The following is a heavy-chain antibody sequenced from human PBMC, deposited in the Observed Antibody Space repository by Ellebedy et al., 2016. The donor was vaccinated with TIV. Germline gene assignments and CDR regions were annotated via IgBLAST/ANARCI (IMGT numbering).Heavy chain of an antibody. CDR3: AREVITAANIQPTIDY. CDR1: GYTFTRYA. V-gene: IGHV1-3*01. J-gene: IGHJ4*02. Sequence: AASVQVSCKASGYTFTRYAMNWVRQAPGQRLEGMGRINADNGNTKYSQKFQGRVTITRDTSASTAFVELNSLRSEDPAVYFCAREVITAANIQPTIDYWGQGTLVTVSS. D-gene: IGHD6-13*01. CDR2: INADNGNT.